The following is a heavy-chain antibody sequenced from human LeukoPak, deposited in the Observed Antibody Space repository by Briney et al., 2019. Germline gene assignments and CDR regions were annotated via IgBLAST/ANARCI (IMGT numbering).Heavy chain of an antibody. V-gene: IGHV1-18*01. Sequence: RASVKVSCKASGYTFTSYGISWVRQAPGQGLEWMGWISAYNGNTNYAQKLQGRVTMTTDTSTSTAYMELRSLRSDDTAVYYCARGTFGYSYGSGSYFDYWGQGTLVTVSS. D-gene: IGHD5-18*01. J-gene: IGHJ4*02. CDR2: ISAYNGNT. CDR3: ARGTFGYSYGSGSYFDY. CDR1: GYTFTSYG.